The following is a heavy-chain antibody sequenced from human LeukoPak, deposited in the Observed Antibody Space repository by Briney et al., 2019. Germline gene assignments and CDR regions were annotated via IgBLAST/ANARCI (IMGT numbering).Heavy chain of an antibody. CDR2: NSYDGRRK. J-gene: IGHJ6*02. CDR1: GFTFSTYA. Sequence: QTGGSLRLSCAVSGFTFSTYAMHWVRQAPGKGLEWVAVNSYDGRRKYYADSVKGRFTISRDISQSTLYLQMSSLRAEDTAVYYCARDFSGFCSGGSCSSFYFYGLDVWGQGTTVTVSS. V-gene: IGHV3-30*04. CDR3: ARDFSGFCSGGSCSSFYFYGLDV. D-gene: IGHD2-15*01.